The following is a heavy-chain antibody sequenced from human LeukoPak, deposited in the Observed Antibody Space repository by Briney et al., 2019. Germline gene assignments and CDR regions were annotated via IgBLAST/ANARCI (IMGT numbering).Heavy chain of an antibody. D-gene: IGHD6-13*01. CDR2: IYYSGST. CDR1: GVSISSSSYS. Sequence: SETLSLTCTVSGVSISSSSYSWGWLRQPPGKGLEWIGSIYYSGSTYYNPSLKSRVTISVDTSKNQFSLKLSSVTAADTAVYYCARDGSRIAAAGTAPWGQGTLVTVSS. J-gene: IGHJ5*02. V-gene: IGHV4-39*07. CDR3: ARDGSRIAAAGTAP.